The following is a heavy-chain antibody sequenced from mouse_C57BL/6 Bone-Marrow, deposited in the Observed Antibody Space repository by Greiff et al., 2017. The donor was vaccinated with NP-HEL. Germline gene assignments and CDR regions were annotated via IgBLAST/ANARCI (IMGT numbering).Heavy chain of an antibody. J-gene: IGHJ3*01. CDR2: ISYDGSN. CDR3: ARCCNYLFAD. D-gene: IGHD2-1*01. V-gene: IGHV3-6*01. CDR1: GYSITSGYY. Sequence: EVQLQESGPGLVKPSQSLSLTCSVTGYSITSGYYWNWLRQFPGNKLEWMGYISYDGSNNYTPSLKNRISITRETSTNQFYLKLNSVTTEDTATYYCARCCNYLFADWGKGTLVTVSA.